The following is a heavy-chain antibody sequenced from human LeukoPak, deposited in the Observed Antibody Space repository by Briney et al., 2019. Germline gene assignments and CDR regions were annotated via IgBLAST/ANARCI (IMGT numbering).Heavy chain of an antibody. CDR1: GFTFSSYW. Sequence: GGSLRLSCAASGFTFSSYWLHWVRQAPGKGLVWVSRIDTDGSNTAYADSVKGRFTISRDNAKNTLYLQMNSLRAEDTAVYYCTRGGTTLDYWGQGTLVTVSS. CDR2: IDTDGSNT. V-gene: IGHV3-74*01. CDR3: TRGGTTLDY. J-gene: IGHJ4*02. D-gene: IGHD1-7*01.